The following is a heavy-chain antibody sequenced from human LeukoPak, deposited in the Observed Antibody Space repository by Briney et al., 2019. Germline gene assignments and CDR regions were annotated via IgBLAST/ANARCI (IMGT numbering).Heavy chain of an antibody. J-gene: IGHJ6*03. CDR1: GFTVSSNY. Sequence: GGSLRLSCAASGFTVSSNYMSWVRQAPGKGLEWVSVIYSGGSTYYADSVKGRFTISRDNSKNTLYLQMNSLRAEDTAVYYCAREGYNWNDSRFYYYYYMDVWGKGTTVTVSS. D-gene: IGHD1-20*01. CDR3: AREGYNWNDSRFYYYYYMDV. CDR2: IYSGGST. V-gene: IGHV3-53*01.